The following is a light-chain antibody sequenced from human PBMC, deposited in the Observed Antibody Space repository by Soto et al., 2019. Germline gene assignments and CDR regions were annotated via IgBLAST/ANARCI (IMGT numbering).Light chain of an antibody. V-gene: IGLV2-23*02. Sequence: QSALTQPASVSGSPGQSITISCTGTSSDVGSYNLVSWYQLHPGKAPKLMIYEVTKRPSGVSNRFSGAKSGNTASLTISGLQAEDEADYYCSSYTGSSTFVVFGGGTKHTVL. J-gene: IGLJ2*01. CDR3: SSYTGSSTFVV. CDR1: SSDVGSYNL. CDR2: EVT.